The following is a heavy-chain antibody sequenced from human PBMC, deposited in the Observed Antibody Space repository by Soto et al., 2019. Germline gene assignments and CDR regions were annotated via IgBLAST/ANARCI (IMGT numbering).Heavy chain of an antibody. J-gene: IGHJ4*02. CDR3: ARDMYHSFDY. CDR2: ISGDGSTT. CDR1: GFTFSSSW. V-gene: IGHV3-74*01. D-gene: IGHD2-2*01. Sequence: GGSLSLSCAASGFTFSSSWMHWVRQAPGKGLVWVSRISGDGSTTNYAGSVKGRFTISRDNAKNTLYLQVNSLRAEDAAVYYCARDMYHSFDYWGQGTLVTVSS.